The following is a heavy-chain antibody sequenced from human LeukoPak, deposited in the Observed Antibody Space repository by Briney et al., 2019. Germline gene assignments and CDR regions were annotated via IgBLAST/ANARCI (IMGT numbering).Heavy chain of an antibody. CDR3: AKGVNYFVLEY. Sequence: GGSLRLSCAASGFTFSTYPMSWAAQPPGKGLEWVAALSPSGGITYYEDSVKGRFTISRDNYKNTLYLQMNSLRAEDTAVYYCAKGVNYFVLEYWGQGTLVTISS. CDR2: LSPSGGIT. V-gene: IGHV3-23*01. CDR1: GFTFSTYP. J-gene: IGHJ4*02. D-gene: IGHD3-10*02.